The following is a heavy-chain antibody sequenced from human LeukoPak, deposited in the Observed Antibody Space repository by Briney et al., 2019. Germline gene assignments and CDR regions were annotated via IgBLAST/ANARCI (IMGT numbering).Heavy chain of an antibody. CDR2: IYTSGST. D-gene: IGHD3-22*01. V-gene: IGHV4-4*07. Sequence: PSETLSLXCTVSGGSISSYYWSWIRRPAGKGLEWIGRIYTSGSTNYNPSLKSRVTMSVDTSKNQFSLKLSSVTAADTAVYYCARAEGNYYDSSGSAFDYWGQGTLVTVSS. CDR1: GGSISSYY. CDR3: ARAEGNYYDSSGSAFDY. J-gene: IGHJ4*02.